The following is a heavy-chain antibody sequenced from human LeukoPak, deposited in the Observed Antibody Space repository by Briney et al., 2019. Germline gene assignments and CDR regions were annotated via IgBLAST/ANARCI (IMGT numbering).Heavy chain of an antibody. CDR1: GGSISDYY. Sequence: SETLSLTCTVSGGSISDYYWSWIRQPPGKGLEWIGYICSSGSTYYNPSLKSRVTIPVDTSKNQFSLKLSSVTAADTAVYYCARADVWGQGTTVTVSS. CDR3: ARADV. CDR2: ICSSGST. V-gene: IGHV4-59*01. J-gene: IGHJ6*02.